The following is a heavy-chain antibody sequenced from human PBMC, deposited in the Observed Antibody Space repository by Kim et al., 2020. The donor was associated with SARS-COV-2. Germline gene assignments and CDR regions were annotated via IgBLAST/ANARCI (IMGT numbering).Heavy chain of an antibody. CDR3: AKDGAPDSRWPIDC. V-gene: IGHV3-23*01. D-gene: IGHD6-19*01. Sequence: ADPVKGRFTISRDNSKNTLYRQVNSLRAENTAVYYCAKDGAPDSRWPIDCWGQGTLVTVSS. J-gene: IGHJ4*02.